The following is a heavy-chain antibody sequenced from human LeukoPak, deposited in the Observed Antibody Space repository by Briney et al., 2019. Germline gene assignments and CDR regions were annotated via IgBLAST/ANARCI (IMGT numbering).Heavy chain of an antibody. Sequence: GASVKVSCKASGYTFTSYYMHWVRQAPGQGLEWMGWINPNSGGTNYAQKFQGWVTMTRDTSISTAYMELSRLRSDDTAVYYCARGAGVITGTTPTDYWGQGTLVTVSS. D-gene: IGHD1-20*01. J-gene: IGHJ4*02. V-gene: IGHV1-2*04. CDR1: GYTFTSYY. CDR3: ARGAGVITGTTPTDY. CDR2: INPNSGGT.